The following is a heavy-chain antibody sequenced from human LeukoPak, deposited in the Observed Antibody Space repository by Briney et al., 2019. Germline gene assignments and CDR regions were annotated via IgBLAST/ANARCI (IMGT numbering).Heavy chain of an antibody. Sequence: ASVKVSCKASGYTFSTYDISWVRQAPGQGLEWMGWISGYNGHTKYAQRLQGRVTMTTDTSTSTAYMELRSLRSDDTAVYYCARRYCSSTSCYTNWFDPWGQGTLVTVSS. D-gene: IGHD2-2*02. CDR2: ISGYNGHT. CDR1: GYTFSTYD. J-gene: IGHJ5*02. V-gene: IGHV1-18*01. CDR3: ARRYCSSTSCYTNWFDP.